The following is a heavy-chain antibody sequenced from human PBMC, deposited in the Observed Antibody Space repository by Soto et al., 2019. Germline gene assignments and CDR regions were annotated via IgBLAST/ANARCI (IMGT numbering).Heavy chain of an antibody. D-gene: IGHD4-4*01. CDR1: GGTFSSYS. CDR2: IIPIFGTA. Sequence: SVKVSCKASGGTFSSYSISWVRQAPGQGLEWMGGIIPIFGTANYAQKFQGRVTITADESTSTAYMELSSLRSEDTAVYYCARGGPDYSNYVNWGQGTLVTVSS. J-gene: IGHJ4*02. CDR3: ARGGPDYSNYVN. V-gene: IGHV1-69*13.